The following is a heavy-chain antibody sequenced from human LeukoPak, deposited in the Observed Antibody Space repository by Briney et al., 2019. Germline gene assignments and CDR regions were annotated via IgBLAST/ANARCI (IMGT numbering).Heavy chain of an antibody. D-gene: IGHD2-2*01. CDR2: ISPGDSEA. CDR1: GYTFTNYC. V-gene: IGHV5-51*01. CDR3: ARRYCSSTSCNPYFFDF. Sequence: GESLKISCKGSGYTFTNYCIGWVRQIPGKGLEWMGIISPGDSEARYSPSFQGQVTISADKSISTAYLRWSSLKASDSAIYYCARRYCSSTSCNPYFFDFWGQGTLVTVSS. J-gene: IGHJ4*02.